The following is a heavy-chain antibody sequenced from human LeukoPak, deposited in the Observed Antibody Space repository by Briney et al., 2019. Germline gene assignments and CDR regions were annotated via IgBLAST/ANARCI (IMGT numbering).Heavy chain of an antibody. CDR2: IKQDGSEK. J-gene: IGHJ3*02. Sequence: GGSLRLSCAASGFTFSSYWMSWVRQAPGKGLEWVANIKQDGSEKYYVDSVKGRFTISRDNAKNSLYLQMNSLRAEDTAVYYCANLPYSSSSDAFDIWGQGTMVTVSS. CDR3: ANLPYSSSSDAFDI. V-gene: IGHV3-7*03. CDR1: GFTFSSYW. D-gene: IGHD6-13*01.